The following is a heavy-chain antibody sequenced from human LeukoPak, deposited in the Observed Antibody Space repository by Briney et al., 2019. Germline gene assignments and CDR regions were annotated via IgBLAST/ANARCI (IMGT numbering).Heavy chain of an antibody. CDR2: FSYSGAT. CDR1: SASINSSPYF. J-gene: IGHJ4*02. V-gene: IGHV4-39*01. Sequence: SETLSLTCTVSSASINSSPYFWAWIRQSPGKGLEWIGSFSYSGATYYNPSLKSRVTISVDTSKNQFSLKLNSVTAADTAVFYCAANSADYNTLGSSYKVWGQGTLVTVSS. CDR3: AANSADYNTLGSSYKV. D-gene: IGHD3-10*01.